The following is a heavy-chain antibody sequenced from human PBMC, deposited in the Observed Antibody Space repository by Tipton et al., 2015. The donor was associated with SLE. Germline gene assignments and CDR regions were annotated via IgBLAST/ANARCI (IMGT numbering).Heavy chain of an antibody. CDR2: IYQTGST. V-gene: IGHV4-30-2*01. D-gene: IGHD3-10*01. J-gene: IGHJ3*02. CDR3: ARPAGDNADDWYAFEK. CDR1: GGSISSGGYS. Sequence: TLSLTCAVSGGSISSGGYSWSWIRQPPGKGLEWIGYIYQTGSTYYNPSLESRVTISVDTSKNRFSLGLTSVTAADTAVYYCARPAGDNADDWYAFEKWGQGTMVIVSS.